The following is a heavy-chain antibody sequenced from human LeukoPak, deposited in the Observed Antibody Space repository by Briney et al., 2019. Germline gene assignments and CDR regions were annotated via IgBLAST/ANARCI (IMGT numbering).Heavy chain of an antibody. CDR1: GFTFSSYA. CDR3: AKDLREGPDQWLVLGGAFDY. J-gene: IGHJ4*02. Sequence: PGGSLRLSCAASGFTFSSYAMSWVRQAPGKGLEWVSAISGSGGSTYYADSVKGRFTISRDNSKNTLYLQMNSLRAEDTAVYYCAKDLREGPDQWLVLGGAFDYWGQGTLVTVSS. CDR2: ISGSGGST. V-gene: IGHV3-23*01. D-gene: IGHD6-19*01.